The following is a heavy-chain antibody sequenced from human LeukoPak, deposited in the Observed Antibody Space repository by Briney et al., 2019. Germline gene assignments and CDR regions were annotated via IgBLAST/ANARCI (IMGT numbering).Heavy chain of an antibody. Sequence: GGSLRLSCAASGFTFSSYAMHWVRQAPGKGLEWVAAISYDGSNKYYADSVKGRFTISRDSSKNTLYLQMNSLRAEDTAVYYCARDCSTTSCYLGYWGQGTLVTVSS. CDR1: GFTFSSYA. J-gene: IGHJ4*02. CDR3: ARDCSTTSCYLGY. CDR2: ISYDGSNK. D-gene: IGHD2-2*01. V-gene: IGHV3-30*04.